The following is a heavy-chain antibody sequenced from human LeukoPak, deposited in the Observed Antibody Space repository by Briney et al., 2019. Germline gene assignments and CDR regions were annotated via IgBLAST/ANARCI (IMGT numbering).Heavy chain of an antibody. CDR2: INSDGSDT. V-gene: IGHV3-74*01. D-gene: IGHD1-26*01. J-gene: IGHJ6*03. CDR3: ARSGSGSSHYYYMDV. Sequence: GGSLRLSCAVSGFTFSNYWMHWVRQVPGEGPVWVSHINSDGSDTTYADSVKGRFTISRDNAKDTLYLQMNSLRAEDTAVYYCARSGSGSSHYYYMDVWGKGTTVTVSS. CDR1: GFTFSNYW.